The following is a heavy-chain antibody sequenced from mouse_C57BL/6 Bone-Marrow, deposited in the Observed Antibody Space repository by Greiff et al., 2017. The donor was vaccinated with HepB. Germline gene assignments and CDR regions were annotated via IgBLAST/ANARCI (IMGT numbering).Heavy chain of an antibody. D-gene: IGHD2-1*01. J-gene: IGHJ2*01. V-gene: IGHV1-59*01. CDR3: ARGGNYPYYFDY. CDR1: GYTFTSYW. Sequence: QVQLQQPGAELVRPGTSVKLSCKASGYTFTSYWMHWVKQRPGQGLEWIGVIDPSDSYTNYNQKFKGKATLTVDTSSSTAYMQLSSLTSEDSAVYYCARGGNYPYYFDYWGQGTTLTVSS. CDR2: IDPSDSYT.